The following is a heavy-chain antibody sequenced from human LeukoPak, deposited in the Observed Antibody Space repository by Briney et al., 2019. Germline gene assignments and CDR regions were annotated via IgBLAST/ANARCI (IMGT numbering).Heavy chain of an antibody. CDR1: GSTFSSHT. V-gene: IGHV3-48*04. D-gene: IGHD3-3*01. CDR3: AREDTIFGVVIIPGIDY. J-gene: IGHJ4*02. CDR2: ISRSSDVI. Sequence: GGSLRLSCAASGSTFSSHTMNWVRQAPGKGLEWISYISRSSDVIYYADSVKGRFTISRDNAKNSLYLQMNSLRAEDTAVYYCAREDTIFGVVIIPGIDYWGQGTLVTVSS.